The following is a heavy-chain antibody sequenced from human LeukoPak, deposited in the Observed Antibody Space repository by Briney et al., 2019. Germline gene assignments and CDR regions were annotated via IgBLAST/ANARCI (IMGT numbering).Heavy chain of an antibody. J-gene: IGHJ3*02. V-gene: IGHV4-61*01. CDR1: GGSISSGSYY. CDR3: ARLIPVCSSTSCYAFDI. D-gene: IGHD2-2*01. CDR2: IYYSGST. Sequence: SETLSLTCTVSGGSISSGSYYWSWIRQPPGKGLEWIGYIYYSGSTNYNPSLKSRVTISVDTSKNQFSLKLSSVTAADTAVYYCARLIPVCSSTSCYAFDIWGQGTMVTVSS.